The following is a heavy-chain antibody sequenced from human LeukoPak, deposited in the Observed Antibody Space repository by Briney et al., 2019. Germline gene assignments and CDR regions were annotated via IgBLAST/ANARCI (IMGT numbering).Heavy chain of an antibody. D-gene: IGHD1-26*01. CDR1: GFTFSTYA. V-gene: IGHV3-23*01. CDR3: AKSSIVGAIGVFDY. CDR2: TRDGGDT. Sequence: PGGSLRLSCEASGFTFSTYAMSWVRQAPGKGLEWVSVTRDGGDTYYADSVKGRFTISRDNSKNTLYLQMNSLRAEDTAVYYCAKSSIVGAIGVFDYWGQGTLVTVSA. J-gene: IGHJ4*02.